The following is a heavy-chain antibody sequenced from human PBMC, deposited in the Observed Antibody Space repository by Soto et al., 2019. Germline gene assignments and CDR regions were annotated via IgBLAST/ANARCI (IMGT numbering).Heavy chain of an antibody. V-gene: IGHV3-48*02. D-gene: IGHD3-22*01. J-gene: IGHJ4*02. CDR2: ISSSSSTI. Sequence: EVQLVESGGGLVQPGGSLRVSCAASGFTFSSYSMNWVRQAPGKGLEWVSYISSSSSTIYYADSVKGRFTISRDNAKNSLYLQMNSLRDEDTAVYYCARSLAIDYDSSGYYAPFDYWGQGTLVTVSS. CDR1: GFTFSSYS. CDR3: ARSLAIDYDSSGYYAPFDY.